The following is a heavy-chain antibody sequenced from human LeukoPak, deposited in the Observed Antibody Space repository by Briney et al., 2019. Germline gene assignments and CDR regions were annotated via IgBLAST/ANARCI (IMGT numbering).Heavy chain of an antibody. V-gene: IGHV4-34*01. CDR3: ARGRAAARPLGY. Sequence: PSETLSLTCAVYGGSFSGYYWSWIRQPPGKGLEWIGEINHSGSTNYNPSLKSRVTISVDTSKNQFSLKLSSVTAADTAVYYCARGRAAARPLGYWGQGTLVTVSS. J-gene: IGHJ4*02. CDR1: GGSFSGYY. CDR2: INHSGST. D-gene: IGHD6-6*01.